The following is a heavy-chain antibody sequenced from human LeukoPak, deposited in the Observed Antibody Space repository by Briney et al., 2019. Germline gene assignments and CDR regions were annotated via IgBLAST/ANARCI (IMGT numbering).Heavy chain of an antibody. CDR1: GDSVTTYY. D-gene: IGHD4-11*01. V-gene: IGHV4-59*02. CDR3: ARDGSNWSNDYYHGVDV. CDR2: VYYSGSA. J-gene: IGHJ6*02. Sequence: SETLSLTCTVSGDSVTTYYWSWIRQPPGKGLEWLGYVYYSGSATYNPSLKSRVTISVDTSKNQFSLRLSSVTAADTAVYYCARDGSNWSNDYYHGVDVWGQGATITVSS.